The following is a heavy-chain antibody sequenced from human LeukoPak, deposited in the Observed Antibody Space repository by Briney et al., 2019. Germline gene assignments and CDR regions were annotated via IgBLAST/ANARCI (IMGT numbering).Heavy chain of an antibody. V-gene: IGHV1-46*01. CDR3: ARYGFSSGGLQGYWYFDL. D-gene: IGHD6-19*01. CDR1: GYTFTSYY. J-gene: IGHJ2*01. Sequence: ASVNVSCKASGYTFTSYYMHWVRQAPGQGLEWMGIINPSGGSTSYAQKFQGRVTMTRDTSTSTVYMELSSLRSEDTAVYYCARYGFSSGGLQGYWYFDLWGRGTLVTVSS. CDR2: INPSGGST.